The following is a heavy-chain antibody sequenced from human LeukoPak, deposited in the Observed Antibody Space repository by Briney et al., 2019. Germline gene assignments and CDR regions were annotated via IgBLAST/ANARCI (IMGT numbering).Heavy chain of an antibody. CDR2: IYYSGST. J-gene: IGHJ4*02. CDR1: GGSISSYY. Sequence: SETLSLTCTASGGSISSYYWSWIRQPPGKGLEWIGYIYYSGSTTYYPSPKSRVTISVDTSKNQFSLELSSVTAAYTAVYYCARDGNGIDYWGQGTLVIVSS. CDR3: ARDGNGIDY. D-gene: IGHD1-26*01. V-gene: IGHV4-59*01.